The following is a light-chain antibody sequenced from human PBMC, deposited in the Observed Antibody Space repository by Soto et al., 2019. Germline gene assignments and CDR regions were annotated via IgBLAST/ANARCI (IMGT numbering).Light chain of an antibody. CDR3: VLYMGSGINWV. Sequence: QAVVTQEPSFSVSPGGTVTLTCGLSSGSVSTNYYPSWYQQTPGQAPRTLIYSTNTRSSGVPDRFSGSLLGNKAALTITGALADDESDYYCVLYMGSGINWVFGGGTQLTVL. J-gene: IGLJ3*02. V-gene: IGLV8-61*01. CDR1: SGSVSTNYY. CDR2: STN.